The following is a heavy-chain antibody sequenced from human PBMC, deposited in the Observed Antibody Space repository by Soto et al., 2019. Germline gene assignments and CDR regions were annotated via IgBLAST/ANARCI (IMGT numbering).Heavy chain of an antibody. CDR3: AKENTPDYGDYVDY. J-gene: IGHJ4*02. V-gene: IGHV3-23*01. Sequence: LRLSCAASGFTFSSYAMSWVRQAPGKGLKWISSISGSGTSTYYADSVKGRFTISRDNSKNTMYLQMNSLRAEDTALYFCAKENTPDYGDYVDYWGQGTLVTVSS. D-gene: IGHD4-17*01. CDR2: ISGSGTST. CDR1: GFTFSSYA.